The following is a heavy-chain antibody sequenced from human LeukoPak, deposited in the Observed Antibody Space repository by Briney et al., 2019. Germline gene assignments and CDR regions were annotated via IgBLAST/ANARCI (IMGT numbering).Heavy chain of an antibody. CDR3: AKDPTVDYVLDAFDI. CDR2: ISSSSSYI. V-gene: IGHV3-21*01. D-gene: IGHD3-10*02. CDR1: GFTFSSYS. J-gene: IGHJ3*02. Sequence: GGSLRLSCAASGFTFSSYSMNWVRQAPGKGLEWGSSISSSSSYIYYADSVKGRFTISRDNAKNSLYLQMNSLRAEDTAVYYCAKDPTVDYVLDAFDIWGQATMVTVS.